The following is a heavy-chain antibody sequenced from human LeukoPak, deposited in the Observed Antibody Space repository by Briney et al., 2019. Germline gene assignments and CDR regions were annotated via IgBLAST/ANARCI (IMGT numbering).Heavy chain of an antibody. Sequence: GGSLRLSCAASGFTFSNTWMHWVRHAPGKGLVWVSRIHSDGISTTYADSVKGRFTISRDNAKNTLYLQMNSLRAEDTAVYYCARDRYYVPDYWGQGTLVTVSS. CDR1: GFTFSNTW. CDR3: ARDRYYVPDY. J-gene: IGHJ4*02. D-gene: IGHD3-10*02. V-gene: IGHV3-74*03. CDR2: IHSDGIST.